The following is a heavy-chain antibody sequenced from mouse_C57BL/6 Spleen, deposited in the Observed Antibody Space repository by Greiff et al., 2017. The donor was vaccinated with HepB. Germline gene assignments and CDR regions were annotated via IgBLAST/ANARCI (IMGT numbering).Heavy chain of an antibody. CDR3: ARDRAYYYSNYDWYFDV. D-gene: IGHD2-5*01. J-gene: IGHJ1*03. CDR1: GYTFTGYW. Sequence: VQLQQSGAELMKPGASVKLSCKAPGYTFTGYWIEWVKQRPGHGLEWIGEILPGSGSTNYNEKFKGKATFTADTSSNTAYMQLSSLTTEDSAIYYCARDRAYYYSNYDWYFDVWGTGTTVTVSS. V-gene: IGHV1-9*01. CDR2: ILPGSGST.